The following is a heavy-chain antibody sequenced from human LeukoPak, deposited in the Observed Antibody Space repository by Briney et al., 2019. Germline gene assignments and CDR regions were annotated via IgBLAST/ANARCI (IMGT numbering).Heavy chain of an antibody. D-gene: IGHD2-2*01. V-gene: IGHV4-34*01. Sequence: SETLSLTCAVYSGSFSGYYWSWIRQPPGKELGWLVEINHSGSTNYNPSLKSRVTISVDTSKNTFSLKLTAVTVADTALYYCARVVSGLVVPPTRGDYFDSWGQGTVVTVSS. CDR3: ARVVSGLVVPPTRGDYFDS. CDR1: SGSFSGYY. CDR2: INHSGST. J-gene: IGHJ4*02.